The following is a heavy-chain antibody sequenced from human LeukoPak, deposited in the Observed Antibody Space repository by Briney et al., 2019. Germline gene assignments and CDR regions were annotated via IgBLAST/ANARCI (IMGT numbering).Heavy chain of an antibody. CDR2: INRSSGDT. D-gene: IGHD2-15*01. V-gene: IGHV3-20*04. J-gene: IGHJ6*03. CDR3: VRVMGYCSDGSCYPRGVGYYYMDV. CDR1: GFRFDDYG. Sequence: GGSLRLSCAASGFRFDDYGMSWVRQRPGKGLEWVSGINRSSGDTGYANSVKGRFTISRDNAKNSLYLQMNSLRAEDTALYYCVRVMGYCSDGSCYPRGVGYYYMDVWGKGTTVTIS.